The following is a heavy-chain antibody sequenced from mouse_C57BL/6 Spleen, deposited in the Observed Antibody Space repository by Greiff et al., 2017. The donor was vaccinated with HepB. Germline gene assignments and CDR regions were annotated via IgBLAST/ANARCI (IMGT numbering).Heavy chain of an antibody. CDR1: GFTFSSYA. Sequence: EVHLVESGGGLVKPGGSLTLSCAASGFTFSSYAMSWVRQTPEKRLEWVATISDGGSYTYYPDNVKGRFTISRDNAKNNLYLQMSHLKSEDTAMYYCAREGYYYGSSPYWYFDVWGTGTTVTVSS. CDR2: ISDGGSYT. CDR3: AREGYYYGSSPYWYFDV. D-gene: IGHD1-1*01. J-gene: IGHJ1*03. V-gene: IGHV5-4*01.